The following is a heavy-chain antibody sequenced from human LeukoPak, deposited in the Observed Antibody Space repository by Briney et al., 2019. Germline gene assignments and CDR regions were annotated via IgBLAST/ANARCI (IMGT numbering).Heavy chain of an antibody. J-gene: IGHJ5*02. CDR2: IYYSGST. V-gene: IGHV4-59*01. D-gene: IGHD4-17*01. CDR3: AREHAVRFDP. Sequence: SETLSLTCTVSGGSISSYYWSWIRQPPGKGLEWIGYIYYSGSTNYNPSLKSRVTISVDTSKNQFSPKLSSVTAADTAVYYCAREHAVRFDPWGQGTLVTVSS. CDR1: GGSISSYY.